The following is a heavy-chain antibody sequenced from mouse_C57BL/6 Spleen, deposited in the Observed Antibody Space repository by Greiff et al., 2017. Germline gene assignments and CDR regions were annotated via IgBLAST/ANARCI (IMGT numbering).Heavy chain of an antibody. Sequence: EVQLQQPGPELVKPGASVKLSCKASGYSFTGYYMNWVKQSPEKSLEWIGEINPSTGGTTYNQKFKAKATLTVDKSSSTAYMQLKSLTSEDSAVDYCARSYGSSYDAMDYWGQGTSVTVSS. J-gene: IGHJ4*01. D-gene: IGHD1-1*01. CDR1: GYSFTGYY. V-gene: IGHV1-42*01. CDR2: INPSTGGT. CDR3: ARSYGSSYDAMDY.